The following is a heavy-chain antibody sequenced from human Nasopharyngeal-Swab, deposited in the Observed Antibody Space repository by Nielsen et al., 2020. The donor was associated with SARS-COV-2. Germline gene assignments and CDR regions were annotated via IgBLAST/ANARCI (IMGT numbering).Heavy chain of an antibody. V-gene: IGHV1-69*13. Sequence: SSVKVSCKASRGTFSSYAISWVRQAPGQGLEWMGGIIPIFGTTNYAQKFQGRVTITADESTSTAYMELSSLRSEDTAVYYCARVNGVDTAMVLLDYWGQGTLVTVSS. CDR3: ARVNGVDTAMVLLDY. CDR2: IIPIFGTT. CDR1: RGTFSSYA. D-gene: IGHD5-18*01. J-gene: IGHJ4*02.